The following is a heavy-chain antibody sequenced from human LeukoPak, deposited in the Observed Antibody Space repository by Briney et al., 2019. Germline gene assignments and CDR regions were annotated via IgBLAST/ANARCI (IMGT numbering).Heavy chain of an antibody. CDR3: ARDRDY. CDR1: GGSISGSNYY. J-gene: IGHJ4*02. Sequence: SETLSLTCTVSGGSISGSNYYWTWIRQPPGKGLEWIASVFYSGSTYYSPSLKSRVTISVDTSKNQFSLKLSSVTAADTAVYYCARDRDYWGQGTLVTVSS. CDR2: VFYSGST. V-gene: IGHV4-39*07.